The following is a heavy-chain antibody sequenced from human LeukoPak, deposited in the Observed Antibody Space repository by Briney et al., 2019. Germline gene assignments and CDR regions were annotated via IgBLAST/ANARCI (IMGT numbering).Heavy chain of an antibody. D-gene: IGHD2-15*01. CDR2: INPNSGGT. CDR3: ARFRGCSGGSCTPPYFDY. Sequence: ASVKVSCTASGYTFTGYYMHWVRQAPGQGLEWMGWINPNSGGTNYPQQFQGRVTMTRDTSISTAYMELSRLRSDDTAVYYCARFRGCSGGSCTPPYFDYWGQGTLVTVSS. CDR1: GYTFTGYY. V-gene: IGHV1-2*02. J-gene: IGHJ4*02.